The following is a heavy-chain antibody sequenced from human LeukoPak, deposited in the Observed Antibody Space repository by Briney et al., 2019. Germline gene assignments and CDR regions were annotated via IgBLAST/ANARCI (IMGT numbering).Heavy chain of an antibody. V-gene: IGHV1-18*01. J-gene: IGHJ4*02. Sequence: ASVKVSCKASGCTFTSYGISWVRQAPGQGLEWMGWISAYNGNTNYAQKLQGRVTMTTDTSTSTAYMELRSLRSDDTAVYYCARDSIAVAGTAFDYWGQGTLVTVSS. D-gene: IGHD6-19*01. CDR3: ARDSIAVAGTAFDY. CDR2: ISAYNGNT. CDR1: GCTFTSYG.